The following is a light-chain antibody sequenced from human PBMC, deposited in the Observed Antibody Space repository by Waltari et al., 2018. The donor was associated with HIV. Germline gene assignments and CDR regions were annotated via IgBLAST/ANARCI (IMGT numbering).Light chain of an antibody. CDR3: SSYTSSSFGV. CDR2: AVA. Sequence: QSALTQPASVSGSPGQSITISCSGTSTDIGGYIYVSWYQHHPCKAPKLVIYAVANRPSGISNRFSVAQSGNASSLAISGLQTEDEADYYCSSYTSSSFGVFGGGTKLTVL. J-gene: IGLJ3*02. V-gene: IGLV2-14*01. CDR1: STDIGGYIY.